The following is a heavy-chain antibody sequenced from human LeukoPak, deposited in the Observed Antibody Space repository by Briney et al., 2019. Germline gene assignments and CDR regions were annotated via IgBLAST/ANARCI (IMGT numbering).Heavy chain of an antibody. CDR2: INSDGSIT. J-gene: IGHJ4*02. V-gene: IGHV3-74*01. CDR3: ARDRSGSCPDY. CDR1: GFTFTTYW. Sequence: SGGSLRLSCAASGFTFTTYWMHWVRQAPGKGLVWVSHINSDGSITSYADSVKGRFTISRDNSKNTLYLQMNSLRVEDTAVYYCARDRSGSCPDYWGQGTLVTVSS. D-gene: IGHD1-1*01.